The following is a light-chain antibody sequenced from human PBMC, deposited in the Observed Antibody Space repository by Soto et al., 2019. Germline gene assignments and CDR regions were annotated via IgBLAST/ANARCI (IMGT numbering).Light chain of an antibody. J-gene: IGKJ2*01. CDR2: GAS. Sequence: EIVMTQSPATLSVSPGERATLSCRASQSVSGHLAWYQRKPGQAPRLLIYGASTRATDIPARFSGSGSGTEFTLTVSSLQSEDFAVYYCQHYDNWPHTFGQGTKLDIK. CDR1: QSVSGH. V-gene: IGKV3-15*01. CDR3: QHYDNWPHT.